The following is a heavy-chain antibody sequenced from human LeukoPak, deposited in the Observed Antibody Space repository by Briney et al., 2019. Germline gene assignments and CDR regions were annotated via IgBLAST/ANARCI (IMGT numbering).Heavy chain of an antibody. D-gene: IGHD2-2*01. V-gene: IGHV3-33*01. J-gene: IGHJ3*02. CDR1: GFTFSSYG. Sequence: PGGSLRLSCAASGFTFSSYGMHWVRQAPGKGLDSVPVIWYDGSNKYYADSVKGRFTISRDNSKNTLYLQMNSLRAEDTAVYYCARGREYCSSTSCRDAFDIWGLGTMVTVSS. CDR3: ARGREYCSSTSCRDAFDI. CDR2: IWYDGSNK.